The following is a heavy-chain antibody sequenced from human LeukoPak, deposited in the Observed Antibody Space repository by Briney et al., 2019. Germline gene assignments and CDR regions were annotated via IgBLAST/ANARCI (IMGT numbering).Heavy chain of an antibody. V-gene: IGHV4-39*01. D-gene: IGHD1-26*01. CDR2: IYSSGST. Sequence: SETLSLTCAVSGASVSGSNYYWGWIRQPPGKGLEWIGNIYSSGSTYYNASLKSRVTISIDTSKNQFSLRLNSVTAADTAMYYCAKSGGYGLIDYWGQGTRVTVSS. CDR3: AKSGGYGLIDY. J-gene: IGHJ4*02. CDR1: GASVSGSNYY.